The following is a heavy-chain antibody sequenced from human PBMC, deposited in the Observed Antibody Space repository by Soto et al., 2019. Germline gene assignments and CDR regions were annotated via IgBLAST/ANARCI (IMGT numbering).Heavy chain of an antibody. V-gene: IGHV3-23*01. Sequence: GSLRLSCAASGFTFSSYAIIFVRHSPFKWLEWVSAISGSGGSTYYADSVKGRFTISRDNSKNTLYLQMNSLRAEDTAVYYCAKDRVPMAVYYYYGMDVWGQGTTVTVSS. D-gene: IGHD3-10*01. CDR2: ISGSGGST. CDR3: AKDRVPMAVYYYYGMDV. CDR1: GFTFSSYA. J-gene: IGHJ6*02.